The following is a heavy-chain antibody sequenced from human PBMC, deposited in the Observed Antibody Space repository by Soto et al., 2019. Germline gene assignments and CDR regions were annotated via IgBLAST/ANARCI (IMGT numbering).Heavy chain of an antibody. D-gene: IGHD2-15*01. CDR2: ISGSGGST. V-gene: IGHV3-23*01. CDR3: ARDGGIYYYYGMDV. Sequence: PGGSLRLSCAASGFTFSSYAMSWVRQAPGKGLEWVSAISGSGGSTYYADSVKGRFTISRDNSKNTLYLQMNSLRAEDTAVYYCARDGGIYYYYGMDVWGQGTTVTVS. J-gene: IGHJ6*02. CDR1: GFTFSSYA.